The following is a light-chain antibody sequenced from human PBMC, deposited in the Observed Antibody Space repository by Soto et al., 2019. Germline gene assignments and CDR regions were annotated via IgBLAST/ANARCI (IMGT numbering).Light chain of an antibody. CDR2: GAS. CDR3: QQYYNWPPWT. V-gene: IGKV3-20*01. Sequence: EIVLTQSPGTLSLSPGERATLSCRASQSVGSRFLAWYQQKPGQAPRLLIYGASNRATGIPDRFSGSGSGTDFTLSISSLQPEDSAVYYCQQYYNWPPWTFGQGTKVDIK. CDR1: QSVGSRF. J-gene: IGKJ1*01.